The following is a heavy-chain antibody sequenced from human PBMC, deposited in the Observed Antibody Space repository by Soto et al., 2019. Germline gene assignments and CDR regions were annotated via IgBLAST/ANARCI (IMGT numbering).Heavy chain of an antibody. Sequence: SETLSLTCTVSGGSISSCGYYWSWIRQHPGKGLEWIGYIYYSGSTSYNPSLKSRLTISVDTSKNQFSLKLSSVTAADTAVYYCARGVIHWGQGTLVTVSS. J-gene: IGHJ4*02. CDR1: GGSISSCGYY. D-gene: IGHD3-16*02. CDR2: IYYSGST. CDR3: ARGVIH. V-gene: IGHV4-31*03.